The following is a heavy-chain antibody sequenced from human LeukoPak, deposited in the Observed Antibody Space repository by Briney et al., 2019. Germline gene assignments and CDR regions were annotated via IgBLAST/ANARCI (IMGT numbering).Heavy chain of an antibody. V-gene: IGHV1-2*02. Sequence: ASVKVSCKASGYTFTGYYMHWVRQAPGQGLEWMGWINPNSGGTNYAQKFQGRVTMTRDTSISTAYMELSRLRSDDTAVYYCAIPPGIAVAGIGEFDPWGQGTLVTVSA. CDR1: GYTFTGYY. CDR3: AIPPGIAVAGIGEFDP. J-gene: IGHJ5*02. CDR2: INPNSGGT. D-gene: IGHD6-19*01.